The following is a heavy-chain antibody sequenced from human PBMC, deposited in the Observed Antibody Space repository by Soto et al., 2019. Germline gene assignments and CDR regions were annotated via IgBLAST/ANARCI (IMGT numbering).Heavy chain of an antibody. J-gene: IGHJ4*02. CDR3: ARVGLASSIATRRDFDF. CDR2: ISSDSKTI. V-gene: IGHV3-48*01. D-gene: IGHD3-3*02. CDR1: GFTFSDYS. Sequence: EVQLVESGGGLVHPGGSLRLSCAASGFTFSDYSMNWVRQAPGKGLEWVAYISSDSKTIFYADSVKGRFTISRDNAKKSLFRQMINLRAEDTAVLYCARVGLASSIATRRDFDFWGQGTLVTVSS.